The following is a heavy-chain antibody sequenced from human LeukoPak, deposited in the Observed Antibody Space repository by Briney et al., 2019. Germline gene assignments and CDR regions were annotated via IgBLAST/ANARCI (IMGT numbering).Heavy chain of an antibody. Sequence: SETLSLTCTVSGGSISSYYWSWIRQPPGKGLEWIGYIYTSGSTNYNPSLKSRVTISVDTSKNQFSLKLSSVTAADTAVYYCARLKSGRYFQHWGQGTLVTVSS. CDR1: GGSISSYY. D-gene: IGHD3-10*01. CDR3: ARLKSGRYFQH. V-gene: IGHV4-4*09. CDR2: IYTSGST. J-gene: IGHJ1*01.